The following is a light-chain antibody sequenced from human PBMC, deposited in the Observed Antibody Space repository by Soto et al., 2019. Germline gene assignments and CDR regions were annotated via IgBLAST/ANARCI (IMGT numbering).Light chain of an antibody. CDR1: SSDVGGYNY. J-gene: IGLJ2*01. CDR3: SSYTSTSTLVV. CDR2: VVS. Sequence: QSALTQPASVSGSPGQSITISCTGTSSDVGGYNYVSWYQQHPGKAPKLMIFVVSNRPSGVSNRFSGSKSGNTASLAISGLQADDEADYYCSSYTSTSTLVVFGGGTKLTVL. V-gene: IGLV2-14*03.